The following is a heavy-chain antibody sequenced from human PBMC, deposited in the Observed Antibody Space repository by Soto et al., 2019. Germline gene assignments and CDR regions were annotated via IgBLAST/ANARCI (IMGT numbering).Heavy chain of an antibody. CDR1: GYTFTSYG. J-gene: IGHJ5*02. Sequence: QVQLVQSGDEVKKPGASVKVSCKASGYTFTSYGISWVRKAPGQGLEWMGWISAYNGNTNYAQKLQGRVTMTTDTSTSTADMELRSLRSDDTAVYYCARGRGIVGATDGWFDPCGQGTLVTVSS. CDR2: ISAYNGNT. CDR3: ARGRGIVGATDGWFDP. V-gene: IGHV1-18*01. D-gene: IGHD1-26*01.